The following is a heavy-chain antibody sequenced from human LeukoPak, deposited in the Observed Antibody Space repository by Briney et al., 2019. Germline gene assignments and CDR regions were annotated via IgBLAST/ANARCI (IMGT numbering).Heavy chain of an antibody. CDR1: GGSISSSSYY. V-gene: IGHV4-39*02. CDR3: AGEIELRYFDWLLSYNWFDP. Sequence: SETLSLTCTVSGGSISSSSYYWGWIRQPPGKGLEWIGSIYYSGSTYYNPSLKSRVTISVDTSKNQFSLKLSSVTAADTAVYYCAGEIELRYFDWLLSYNWFDPWGQGTLVTVSS. D-gene: IGHD3-9*01. CDR2: IYYSGST. J-gene: IGHJ5*02.